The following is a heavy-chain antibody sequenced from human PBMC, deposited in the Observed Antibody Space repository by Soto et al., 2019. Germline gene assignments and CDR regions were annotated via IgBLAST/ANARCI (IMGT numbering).Heavy chain of an antibody. V-gene: IGHV3-7*01. CDR2: ISPDGSQK. Sequence: PGGSLRLSCAASGSTFSIYWINWVRHVPGKGLEWVANISPDGSQKNYVDSVKGRFTVSRDNAKKSFFLQMNSLRAEDTAVYYCAGWADANYWGQGILVTVSP. J-gene: IGHJ4*02. CDR3: AGWADANY. CDR1: GSTFSIYW. D-gene: IGHD6-19*01.